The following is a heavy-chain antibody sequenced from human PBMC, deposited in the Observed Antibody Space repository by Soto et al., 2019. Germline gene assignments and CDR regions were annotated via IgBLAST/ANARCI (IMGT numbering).Heavy chain of an antibody. Sequence: GGSLRLSCAASGFTFSDYYMSWIRQAPGKGLEWVSYISSSSSYTNYADSVKGRFTISRDNAKNSLYLQMNSLRAEDTAVYYCARDVRNSSSLVDYWGQGTLVTVSS. V-gene: IGHV3-11*06. CDR2: ISSSSSYT. D-gene: IGHD6-13*01. J-gene: IGHJ4*02. CDR1: GFTFSDYY. CDR3: ARDVRNSSSLVDY.